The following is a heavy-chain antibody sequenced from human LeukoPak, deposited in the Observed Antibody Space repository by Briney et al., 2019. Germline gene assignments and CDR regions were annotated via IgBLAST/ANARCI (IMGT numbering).Heavy chain of an antibody. Sequence: VASVKVSCKASGGTFSNYAISWVRQAPGQGLEWMGGIIPIFGTANYAQKFQGRVTITADKSTSTAYMELSSLRSEDTAVYYCASYAPGYSSGWDHSLDYWGQGTLVTVSS. J-gene: IGHJ4*02. CDR1: GGTFSNYA. CDR3: ASYAPGYSSGWDHSLDY. V-gene: IGHV1-69*06. D-gene: IGHD6-19*01. CDR2: IIPIFGTA.